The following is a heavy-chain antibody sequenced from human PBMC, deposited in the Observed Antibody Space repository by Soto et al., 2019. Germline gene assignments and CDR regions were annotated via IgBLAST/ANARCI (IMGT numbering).Heavy chain of an antibody. Sequence: GGSLRLSCAASGFTFSSYGMHWVRQAPGKGLEWVAVISAGSGNAYYAESVKGRFTVSRDNSKNTLWLQLDSLRVEDTGLYYCARQKLKSSTWYGFLDSWGQGTLVPVSP. CDR1: GFTFSSYG. CDR2: ISAGSGNA. V-gene: IGHV3-33*08. CDR3: ARQKLKSSTWYGFLDS. D-gene: IGHD6-13*01. J-gene: IGHJ4*02.